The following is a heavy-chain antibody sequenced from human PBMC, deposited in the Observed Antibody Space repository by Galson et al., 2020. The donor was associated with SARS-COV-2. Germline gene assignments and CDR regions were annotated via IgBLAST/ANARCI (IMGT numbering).Heavy chain of an antibody. Sequence: KIGESLKISCKGSGYSFTSYWIGWVRQMPGKGLEWMGIIYPGDSDTRYSPSFQGQVTISADKSISTAYLQWSSLKASDTAMYYCARSPAPYCSSTSCYRDVYNWFDPWGQGTLVTVSS. V-gene: IGHV5-51*01. CDR1: GYSFTSYW. D-gene: IGHD2-2*02. J-gene: IGHJ5*02. CDR2: IYPGDSDT. CDR3: ARSPAPYCSSTSCYRDVYNWFDP.